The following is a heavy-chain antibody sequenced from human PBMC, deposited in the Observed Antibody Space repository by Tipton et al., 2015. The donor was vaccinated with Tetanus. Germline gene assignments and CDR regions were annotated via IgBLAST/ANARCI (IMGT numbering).Heavy chain of an antibody. J-gene: IGHJ6*02. V-gene: IGHV4-59*02. CDR3: ARDSGSPQTYYYDSSGYYPYYYYGMDV. CDR1: GGSVTNYY. Sequence: TLSLTCSVSGGSVTNYYWSWIRQPPGKGLEWIGYIYSSGASNYSPSFNPSLKSRLTISADTSKNQFSLKLSSVTAADTAVYYCARDSGSPQTYYYDSSGYYPYYYYGMDVWGQGTTVTVSS. D-gene: IGHD3-22*01. CDR2: IYSSGAS.